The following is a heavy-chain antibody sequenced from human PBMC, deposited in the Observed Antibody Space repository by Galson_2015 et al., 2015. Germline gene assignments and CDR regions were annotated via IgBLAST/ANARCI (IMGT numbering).Heavy chain of an antibody. J-gene: IGHJ4*02. CDR3: AKEVEYYDFWSGYPHLDY. Sequence: SLRLSCAASGFTFSSYAMSWVRQAPGKGLEWVSAISGSGGSTYYADSVKGRFTISRDNSKNTLYLQMNSLRAEDTAVYYCAKEVEYYDFWSGYPHLDYWGQGTLVTVSS. CDR2: ISGSGGST. D-gene: IGHD3-3*01. V-gene: IGHV3-23*01. CDR1: GFTFSSYA.